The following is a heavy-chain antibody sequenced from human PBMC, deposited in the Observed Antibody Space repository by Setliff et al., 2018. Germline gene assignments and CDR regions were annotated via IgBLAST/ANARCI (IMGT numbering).Heavy chain of an antibody. CDR2: IYIGGSA. Sequence: SETLSLTFTVSGGSISSYYWSWIRQPAGKGLEWIGHIYIGGSANYNPSLKSRVAMSIDTSKNQFSLKLNSVTAADMAVYYCAREQWLDPPGYYYMDVWAKGTTVTVSS. D-gene: IGHD6-19*01. V-gene: IGHV4-4*07. CDR1: GGSISSYY. J-gene: IGHJ6*03. CDR3: AREQWLDPPGYYYMDV.